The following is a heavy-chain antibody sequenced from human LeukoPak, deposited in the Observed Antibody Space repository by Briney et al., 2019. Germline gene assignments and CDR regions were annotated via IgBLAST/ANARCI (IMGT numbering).Heavy chain of an antibody. V-gene: IGHV4-61*08. CDR3: ARDQVVITPEDYYYYGMDV. J-gene: IGHJ6*02. CDR1: GGSISSGGYY. Sequence: SETLSLTCTVSGGSISSGGYYWSWIRQPPGKGLEWIGYIYYSGSTNYNPSLKSRVTISVDTSKNQFSLKLSSVTAADTAVYYCARDQVVITPEDYYYYGMDVWGQGTTVTVSS. CDR2: IYYSGST. D-gene: IGHD3-22*01.